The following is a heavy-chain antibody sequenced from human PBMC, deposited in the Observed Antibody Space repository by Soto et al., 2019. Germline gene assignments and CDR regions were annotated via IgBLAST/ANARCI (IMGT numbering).Heavy chain of an antibody. Sequence: NPSETLSLTCTVSGGSVNSGDYYWSWIRQSPGKGLEWIGSIFYSGTTDYNPSLQGRVTISIATSKNQFSLRLTSVTATDTALYYCARDWVHERWFDPWGQGTLVTVSS. CDR1: GGSVNSGDYY. CDR2: IFYSGTT. D-gene: IGHD1-1*01. V-gene: IGHV4-30-4*01. CDR3: ARDWVHERWFDP. J-gene: IGHJ5*02.